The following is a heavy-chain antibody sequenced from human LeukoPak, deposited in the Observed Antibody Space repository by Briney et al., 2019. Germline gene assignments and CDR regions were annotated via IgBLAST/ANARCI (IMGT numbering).Heavy chain of an antibody. D-gene: IGHD3-22*01. J-gene: IGHJ4*02. CDR3: ARGEVWYYYDSTGYYVFDY. CDR2: IYYSGST. Sequence: SETLSLTCTVSGGSISSYHWNWIRQPPGKGLEWIGYIYYSGSTNYNPSLKSRVTISVDTSKNQFSLKLSSVTAAETAVYYCARGEVWYYYDSTGYYVFDYWGQGTLVTVSS. V-gene: IGHV4-59*01. CDR1: GGSISSYH.